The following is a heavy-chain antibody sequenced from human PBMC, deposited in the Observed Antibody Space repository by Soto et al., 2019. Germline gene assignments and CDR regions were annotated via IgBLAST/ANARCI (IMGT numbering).Heavy chain of an antibody. J-gene: IGHJ3*02. CDR2: ISGSGGST. D-gene: IGHD1-26*01. Sequence: PGVSLRLSCAASGFTFSRDAMSWVRQAPGKGLEWVSAISGSGGSTYYADSVKGRFTISRDNSKNTLYLQMNSLRAEDTAVYYCAKDILFAGFGGSYSRGAFDIWGQGTMVTVSS. V-gene: IGHV3-23*01. CDR1: GFTFSRDA. CDR3: AKDILFAGFGGSYSRGAFDI.